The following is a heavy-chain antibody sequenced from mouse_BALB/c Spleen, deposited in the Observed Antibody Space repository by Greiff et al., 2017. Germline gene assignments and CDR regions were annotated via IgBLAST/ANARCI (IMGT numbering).Heavy chain of an antibody. Sequence: EVKVVESGGGLVQPGGSRKLSCAASGFTFSSFGMHWVRQAPEKGLEWVAYISSGSSTIYYADTVKGRFTISRDNPKNTLFLQMTSLRSEDTAMYYCARSGYPTSPFAYWGQGTLVTVSA. CDR3: ARSGYPTSPFAY. D-gene: IGHD3-2*02. CDR1: GFTFSSFG. V-gene: IGHV5-17*02. J-gene: IGHJ3*01. CDR2: ISSGSSTI.